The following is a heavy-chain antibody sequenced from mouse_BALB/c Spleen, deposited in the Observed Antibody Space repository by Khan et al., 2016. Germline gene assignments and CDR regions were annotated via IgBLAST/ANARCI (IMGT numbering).Heavy chain of an antibody. CDR2: IDPANGNT. CDR3: ARGEYDWFAY. Sequence: VQLQQSGAELVKPGASVKLSCTASGFNIQDTYMHWVKQRPEQGLEWIGRIDPANGNTKFDPKFQGKATITADTSSNTAYLQLSSLTSEDAAVYYCARGEYDWFAYWCGGTLVTVSA. CDR1: GFNIQDTY. V-gene: IGHV14-3*02. J-gene: IGHJ3*01. D-gene: IGHD2-13*01.